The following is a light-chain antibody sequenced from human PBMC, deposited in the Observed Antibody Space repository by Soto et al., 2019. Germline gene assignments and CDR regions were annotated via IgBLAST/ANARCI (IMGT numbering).Light chain of an antibody. CDR1: SSDVGGYNY. Sequence: QSALTQPTSVSGSPGQSITISCTGTSSDVGGYNYVSWYQHHPGKAPKLMICDVSDRPSGVSNRFSGSKSGNTASLTISGLQAEDEADYYCSSYTSGSTPWVFGTRTKVTVL. CDR3: SSYTSGSTPWV. CDR2: DVS. V-gene: IGLV2-14*03. J-gene: IGLJ1*01.